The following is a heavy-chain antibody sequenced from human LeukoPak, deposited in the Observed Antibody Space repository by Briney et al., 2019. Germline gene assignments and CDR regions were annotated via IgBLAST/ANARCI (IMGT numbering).Heavy chain of an antibody. V-gene: IGHV1-69*13. Sequence: SVKVSCKASGGTFSSYAISRVRQAPGQGLEWMGGIIPIFGTANYAQKFQGRVTITADESTSTAYMELSSLRSEDTAVYYCARGFGELKYYYYYMDVWGKGTTVTVSS. CDR1: GGTFSSYA. D-gene: IGHD3-10*01. CDR3: ARGFGELKYYYYYMDV. CDR2: IIPIFGTA. J-gene: IGHJ6*03.